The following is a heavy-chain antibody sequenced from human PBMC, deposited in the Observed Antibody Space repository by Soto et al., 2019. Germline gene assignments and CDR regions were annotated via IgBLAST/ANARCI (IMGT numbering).Heavy chain of an antibody. CDR1: GFTFSSYG. CDR2: IWYDGSNK. J-gene: IGHJ4*02. CDR3: ARTNGYSYGYLDY. Sequence: GGSLRLSCAASGFTFSSYGMHWVRQAPGKGLEWVAVIWYDGSNKYYADSVKGRFTISRDNSKNTLYLQMNSLRAEDTAVYYCARTNGYSYGYLDYWGQGTLVTVSS. D-gene: IGHD5-18*01. V-gene: IGHV3-33*01.